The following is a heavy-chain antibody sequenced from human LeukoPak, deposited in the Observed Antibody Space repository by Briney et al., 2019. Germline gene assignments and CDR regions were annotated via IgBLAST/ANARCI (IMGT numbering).Heavy chain of an antibody. J-gene: IGHJ4*02. CDR1: GGSISGYY. D-gene: IGHD6-13*01. V-gene: IGHV4-59*08. Sequence: SETLSLTCTVSGGSISGYYWSWFRQPPGKGLEWIGYISYTGSTNYNPSLERRLTISLDTSKNQFSLNLNSVTAADTAVYYCARQGRSMAAPGIPNFDYWGQGTLVTVSS. CDR3: ARQGRSMAAPGIPNFDY. CDR2: ISYTGST.